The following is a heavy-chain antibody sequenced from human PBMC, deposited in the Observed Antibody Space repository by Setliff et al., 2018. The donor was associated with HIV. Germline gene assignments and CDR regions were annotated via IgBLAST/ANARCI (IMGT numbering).Heavy chain of an antibody. V-gene: IGHV5-51*01. CDR3: ARRREYSSSPFDY. CDR1: GYTFTNYW. J-gene: IGHJ4*02. Sequence: GESLKISCEASGYTFTNYWIGWVRQMPGKGLEWMGIIYPDDSDTRYSPSFQGQVTISADKSISTAYLQWSSLKASDTAMYYCARRREYSSSPFDYWGQGTLVTVSS. CDR2: IYPDDSDT. D-gene: IGHD6-6*01.